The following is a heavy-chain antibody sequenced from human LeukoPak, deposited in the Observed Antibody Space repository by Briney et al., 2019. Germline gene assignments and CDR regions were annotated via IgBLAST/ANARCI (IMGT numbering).Heavy chain of an antibody. CDR2: IIPIFGTA. J-gene: IGHJ5*02. D-gene: IGHD2-15*01. CDR3: AREYCSGGSCYEGYWFDP. CDR1: GGTFSSYA. Sequence: SVRVSCKASGGTFSSYAISWVRQAPGQGLEWMGGIIPIFGTANYAQKFQGRVTITADKSTSTAYMELSSLRSEDTAVYYCAREYCSGGSCYEGYWFDPWGQGTLVTVSS. V-gene: IGHV1-69*06.